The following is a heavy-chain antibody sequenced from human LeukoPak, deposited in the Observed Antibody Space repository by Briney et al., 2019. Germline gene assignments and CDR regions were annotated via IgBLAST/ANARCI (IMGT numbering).Heavy chain of an antibody. Sequence: GGSLRLSCAASGCTFSAYAMTWVRMAQGKGLGLVATISVDGSVEYPEDSRKGRFTISRDNAWNSLYLQMDSLRVEDTAVYYCATYSGPDKWDASDMWGQGTLVTVSP. CDR1: GCTFSAYA. CDR2: ISVDGSVE. CDR3: ATYSGPDKWDASDM. J-gene: IGHJ3*02. D-gene: IGHD1-26*01. V-gene: IGHV3-7*01.